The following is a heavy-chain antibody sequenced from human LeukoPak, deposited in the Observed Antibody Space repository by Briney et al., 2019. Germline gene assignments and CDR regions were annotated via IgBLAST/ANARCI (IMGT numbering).Heavy chain of an antibody. CDR3: ARGYDIDV. Sequence: SETLSLTCTVSGGSVSSGSYYWSWIRQPPGKGLEWIGYIYYTGTTKYNPSLKSRATISLDTSKNQFSLRLTSVTAADTALFFCARGYDIDVWGQGTTVTVSS. CDR2: IYYTGTT. V-gene: IGHV4-61*01. J-gene: IGHJ6*02. CDR1: GGSVSSGSYY.